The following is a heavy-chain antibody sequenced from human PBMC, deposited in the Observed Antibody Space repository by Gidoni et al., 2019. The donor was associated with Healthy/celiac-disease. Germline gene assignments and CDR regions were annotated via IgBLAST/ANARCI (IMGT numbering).Heavy chain of an antibody. Sequence: EVQLVESGGGLVQPGRSLRLPCAASGFTFDDYAMHWVRQAPGKGLDGGAGISWNSGSIGYADSVKGRFTISRDNAKNSLYLQMNSLRAEDTALYYCAKEGYGDSPPRGRYFDYWGQGTLVTVSS. D-gene: IGHD4-17*01. J-gene: IGHJ4*02. CDR3: AKEGYGDSPPRGRYFDY. CDR1: GFTFDDYA. V-gene: IGHV3-9*01. CDR2: ISWNSGSI.